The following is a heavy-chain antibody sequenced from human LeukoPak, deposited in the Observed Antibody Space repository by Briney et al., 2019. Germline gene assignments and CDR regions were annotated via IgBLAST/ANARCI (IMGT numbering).Heavy chain of an antibody. Sequence: ASVKVSCKASGYTFTGYYMHWVRQAPGQGLEWMGRINPNSGGTNDAQKFQGRVTMTRDTSISTAYMELSRLRSDDTAVYYCARSYGAGDGWFDPWGQGTLVTVSS. CDR1: GYTFTGYY. V-gene: IGHV1-2*06. J-gene: IGHJ5*02. D-gene: IGHD4-17*01. CDR3: ARSYGAGDGWFDP. CDR2: INPNSGGT.